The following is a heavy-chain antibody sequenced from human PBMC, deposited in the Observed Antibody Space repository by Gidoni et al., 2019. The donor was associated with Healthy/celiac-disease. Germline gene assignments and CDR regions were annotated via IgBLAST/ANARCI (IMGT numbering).Heavy chain of an antibody. D-gene: IGHD5-12*01. CDR1: GFTFSSYG. CDR2: IWYDGSNK. Sequence: QVQLVESGGGVVQPGRSLRLSCAASGFTFSSYGMHWVRQAPGKGLEWVAVIWYDGSNKYYADSVKGRFTISRDNSKNTLYLQMNSLRAEDTAVYYCARAGSGYDPFYYYYMDVWGKGTTVTVSS. CDR3: ARAGSGYDPFYYYYMDV. V-gene: IGHV3-33*01. J-gene: IGHJ6*03.